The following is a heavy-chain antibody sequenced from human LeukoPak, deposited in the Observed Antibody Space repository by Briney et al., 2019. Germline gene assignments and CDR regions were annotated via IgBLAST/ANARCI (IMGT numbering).Heavy chain of an antibody. D-gene: IGHD1-26*01. Sequence: GRSLRLSCAASGFPFSDYGMYWVRQAPGKGLEWVGRIKAKAHGGTIEYAAPVKGRFTISRDDSKNTLYLQMNSLKTEDTAVYYCTTDGVGVEGATYDNWGQGTLVSVSS. CDR1: GFPFSDYG. CDR2: IKAKAHGGTI. J-gene: IGHJ4*02. CDR3: TTDGVGVEGATYDN. V-gene: IGHV3-15*01.